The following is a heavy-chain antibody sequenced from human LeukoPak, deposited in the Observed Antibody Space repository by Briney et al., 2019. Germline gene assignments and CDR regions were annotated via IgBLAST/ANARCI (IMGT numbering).Heavy chain of an antibody. CDR1: GFTFGSYA. Sequence: GGSLRLSCAASGFTFGSYAIHWVRQAPGRGLEWVAVISYDGTNEYYADSVKGRFTISRDNSKNTLYLQMNSLRAEDTAVYYCVRQDCSGGSCYLDSWGQGTLVTVSS. D-gene: IGHD2-15*01. J-gene: IGHJ4*02. CDR2: ISYDGTNE. V-gene: IGHV3-30*04. CDR3: VRQDCSGGSCYLDS.